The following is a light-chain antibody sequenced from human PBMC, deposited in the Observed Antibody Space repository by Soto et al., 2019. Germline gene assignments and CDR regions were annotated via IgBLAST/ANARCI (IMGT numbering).Light chain of an antibody. CDR3: QQYENWPQLT. Sequence: ERVMTQSPATLSVSPGERATLSCRASQSVGGDLAWYQQKPGQAPRLLIYGASSRAPGIPDRFSGSGSGTEFTLTISSLKSEAYEVHYCQQYENWPQLTFGGGTKVDIK. J-gene: IGKJ4*01. V-gene: IGKV3-15*01. CDR1: QSVGGD. CDR2: GAS.